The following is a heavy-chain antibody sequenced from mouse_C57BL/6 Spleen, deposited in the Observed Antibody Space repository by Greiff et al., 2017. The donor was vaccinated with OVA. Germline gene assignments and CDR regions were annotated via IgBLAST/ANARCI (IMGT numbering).Heavy chain of an antibody. J-gene: IGHJ2*01. CDR1: GYTFTSYW. D-gene: IGHD5-1*01. Sequence: QVHVKQPGAELVKPGASVKMSCKASGYTFTSYWITWVKQRPGQGLEWIGDIYPGSGSTNYNEKFKSKATLTVDTSSSTAYMQLSSLTSEDSAVYYCARTYLYFDYWGQGTTLTVSS. CDR3: ARTYLYFDY. V-gene: IGHV1-55*01. CDR2: IYPGSGST.